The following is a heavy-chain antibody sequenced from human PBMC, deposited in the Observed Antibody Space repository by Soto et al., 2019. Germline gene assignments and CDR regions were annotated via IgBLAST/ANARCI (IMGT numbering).Heavy chain of an antibody. J-gene: IGHJ6*02. CDR3: ARDRSSIAARPPLYGMDV. D-gene: IGHD6-6*01. CDR1: GGSISSGGYS. CDR2: IYYSGST. V-gene: IGHV4-31*03. Sequence: SETLSLTCTVSGGSISSGGYSWAWIRQHPGKGLEWIGYIYYSGSTYYNPSLKSRVTISVDTSKNQFSLKLSSVTAADTAVYYCARDRSSIAARPPLYGMDVWGQGTTVTVSS.